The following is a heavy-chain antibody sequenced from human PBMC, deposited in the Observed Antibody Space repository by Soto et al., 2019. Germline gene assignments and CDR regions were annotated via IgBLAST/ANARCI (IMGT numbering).Heavy chain of an antibody. CDR3: ASRTSGWYFDY. D-gene: IGHD6-19*01. V-gene: IGHV3-23*01. CDR1: GFTFSSYA. J-gene: IGHJ4*02. CDR2: ISGSGGST. Sequence: EVQLLEAGGGLVQPGGSLRLSCTASGFTFSSYAMSWVRQAPGKGLEWVSVISGSGGSTYYADSVKGRFTISRDNSKNTLYLQMNSLRAEDTAVYYCASRTSGWYFDYWGQGTLVTVSS.